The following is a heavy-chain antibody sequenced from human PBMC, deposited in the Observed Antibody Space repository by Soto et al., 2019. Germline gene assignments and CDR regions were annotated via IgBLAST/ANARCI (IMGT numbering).Heavy chain of an antibody. CDR1: GGTFSSYA. CDR3: ARDLVETYYYGSGSYRREFFGMDV. J-gene: IGHJ6*02. CDR2: IIPIFGTA. D-gene: IGHD3-10*01. Sequence: ASVKVSCKASGGTFSSYAISWVRQAPGQGLEWMGGIIPIFGTANYAQKFQGRVTITADESTSTAYMELSSLRSEDTAVYYCARDLVETYYYGSGSYRREFFGMDVWGQGTTVTVSS. V-gene: IGHV1-69*13.